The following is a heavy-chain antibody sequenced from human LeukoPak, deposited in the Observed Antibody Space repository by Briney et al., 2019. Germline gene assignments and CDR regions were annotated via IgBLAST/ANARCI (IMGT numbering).Heavy chain of an antibody. CDR2: IKEDGSEK. D-gene: IGHD5-24*01. J-gene: IGHJ4*02. V-gene: IGHV3-7*01. Sequence: GGSPRLSCAASGFTFSSYWMSWVRQAPGKGLEWVANIKEDGSEKDYVDSVKGRFTISRDNTKNSLYLQMNSLRVEDTAVYYCARDGPRLQEIYWGQGTLVTVSS. CDR3: ARDGPRLQEIY. CDR1: GFTFSSYW.